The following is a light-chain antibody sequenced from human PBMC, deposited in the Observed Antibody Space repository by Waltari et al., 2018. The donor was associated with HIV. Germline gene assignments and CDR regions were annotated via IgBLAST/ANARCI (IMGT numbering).Light chain of an antibody. CDR2: AAS. CDR1: QRISRY. V-gene: IGKV1-39*01. J-gene: IGKJ3*01. CDR3: QQSYSPTFT. Sequence: DIQMTQSPSSLSASVGDRVSITCRASQRISRYLNWYRQKPGAAPELLIYAASSLQRGVPSSFSGSGSGTDFTLTISALQPEDFATYYFQQSYSPTFTFGPGPKWISN.